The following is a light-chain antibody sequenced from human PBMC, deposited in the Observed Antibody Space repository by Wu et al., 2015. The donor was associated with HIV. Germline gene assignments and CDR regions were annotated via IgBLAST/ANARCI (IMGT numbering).Light chain of an antibody. V-gene: IGKV3-15*01. CDR3: QQYNDWPPT. CDR2: GAF. J-gene: IGKJ1*01. CDR1: QGVSNN. Sequence: EIVMTQSPATLSVSPGERATLSCRASQGVSNNLAWYQQKPGQPPRLLVFGAFTGAAGIPARFSGSGSGTEFTLTISSLQSEDFAVYYCQQYNDWPPTFGQGTKVEMK.